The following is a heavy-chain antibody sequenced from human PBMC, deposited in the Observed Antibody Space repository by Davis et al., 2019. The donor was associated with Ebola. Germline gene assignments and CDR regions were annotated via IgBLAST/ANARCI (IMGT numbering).Heavy chain of an antibody. D-gene: IGHD4-17*01. J-gene: IGHJ4*02. CDR1: GFTFRSYG. CDR3: ARDFYGDYSFDY. Sequence: GESLKISCAASGFTFRSYGMHWVRQAPGKGLEWVAFIRYDGSNKYYADSVKGRFTTSRDNAKNSLYLQMDSLRAEDTAVYYCARDFYGDYSFDYWGQGSLVTVSS. V-gene: IGHV3-30*02. CDR2: IRYDGSNK.